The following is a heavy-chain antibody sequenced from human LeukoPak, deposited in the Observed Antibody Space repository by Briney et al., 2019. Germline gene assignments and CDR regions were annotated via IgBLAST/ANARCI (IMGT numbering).Heavy chain of an antibody. CDR2: IYHSGST. CDR3: ARDFRERRGTTGPHGMDV. CDR1: GDSINSLDL. V-gene: IGHV4-4*02. J-gene: IGHJ6*02. Sequence: SETLSLTCTVSGDSINSLDLWSWIRQPPGKGLEWIGEIYHSGSTNYNPSLKSRVTISKDKSKNQFSLKLSSVIAADTAVYYCARDFRERRGTTGPHGMDVWGQGTTVTVSS. D-gene: IGHD1-1*01.